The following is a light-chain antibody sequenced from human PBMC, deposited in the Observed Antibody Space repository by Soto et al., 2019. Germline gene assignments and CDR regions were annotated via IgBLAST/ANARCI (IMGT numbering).Light chain of an antibody. CDR2: GAS. Sequence: EIVLTQSPGTLAFSPVEVATRSRRASQSITSGDLAWYQQKPGQAPRLLIYGASSRATGIPDRFSGSGSGTDFTLTISRLEPEDFAVYYCQQYGSSPRTFGQGTKV. CDR3: QQYGSSPRT. J-gene: IGKJ1*01. CDR1: QSITSGD. V-gene: IGKV3-20*01.